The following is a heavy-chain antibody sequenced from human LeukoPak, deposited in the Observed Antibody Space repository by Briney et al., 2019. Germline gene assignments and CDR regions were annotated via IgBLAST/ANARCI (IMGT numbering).Heavy chain of an antibody. CDR1: GGSISSYY. V-gene: IGHV4-59*01. Sequence: SETLSLTCTVSGGSISSYYWSWIRQPRGKGLEWIGYIYYSGSTNYNPSLKSRVTISVDTSKNQFSLKLSSVTAADTAVYYCARESPLNYFDYWGQGTLVTVSS. CDR2: IYYSGST. J-gene: IGHJ4*02. CDR3: ARESPLNYFDY.